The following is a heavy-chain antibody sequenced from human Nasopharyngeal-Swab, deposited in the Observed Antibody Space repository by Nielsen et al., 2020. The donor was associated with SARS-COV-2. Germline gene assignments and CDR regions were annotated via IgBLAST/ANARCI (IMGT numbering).Heavy chain of an antibody. J-gene: IGHJ4*02. CDR2: IIPILGIA. V-gene: IGHV1-69*04. CDR1: GGTFSSYA. CDR3: AREGVGATGRSDY. D-gene: IGHD1-26*01. Sequence: SVKVSCTASGGTFSSYAISWVRQAPGQGLEWMGRIIPILGIANYAQQFQGRVTITADKSTSTAYMELSSLRSEDTAVYYCAREGVGATGRSDYWGQGTLVTVSS.